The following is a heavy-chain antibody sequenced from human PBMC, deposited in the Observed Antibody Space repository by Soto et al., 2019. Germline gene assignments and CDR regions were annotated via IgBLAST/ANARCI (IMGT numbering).Heavy chain of an antibody. J-gene: IGHJ6*02. CDR2: ISGSGGST. CDR3: AKLPYGSGSYYEHNYYYGMDV. V-gene: IGHV3-23*04. D-gene: IGHD3-10*01. CDR1: GFTFSTYP. Sequence: EVQLVESGGGLVHPGGSLRLSCAASGFTFSTYPMTWVRQAPGKGLEWVSAISGSGGSTYYADSVKGRFTISRDNSKNTLYLQMNSLRAEDTAVYYCAKLPYGSGSYYEHNYYYGMDVWGQGTTVTVSS.